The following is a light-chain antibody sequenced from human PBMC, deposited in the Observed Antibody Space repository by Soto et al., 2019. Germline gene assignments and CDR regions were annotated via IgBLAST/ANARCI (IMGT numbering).Light chain of an antibody. CDR2: DVT. V-gene: IGLV2-14*03. J-gene: IGLJ1*01. CDR1: SSDVGGYNY. CDR3: SSYTSSNTEV. Sequence: QSVLTQPASVSGSPGQSITISCSGTSSDVGGYNYVSWYQHHPGKAPKLIICDVTDRPSGVSSRFSGSKSGNTASLTISGLQAEDEADYYCSSYTSSNTEVFGTGTKVTVL.